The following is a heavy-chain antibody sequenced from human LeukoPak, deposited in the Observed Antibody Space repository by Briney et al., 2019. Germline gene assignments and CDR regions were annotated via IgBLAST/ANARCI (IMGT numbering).Heavy chain of an antibody. J-gene: IGHJ5*02. D-gene: IGHD3-10*01. CDR1: GYTFTSYG. CDR3: ARGSSTVRVNWFDP. Sequence: ASVKVSCKASGYTFTSYGISWVRQAPGQGLEWMGWISAYNGNAHYSQKLQGRVTMTTDTSTSTAYMELRSLRSDDTAVYYCARGSSTVRVNWFDPWGQGTLVTVSS. CDR2: ISAYNGNA. V-gene: IGHV1-18*01.